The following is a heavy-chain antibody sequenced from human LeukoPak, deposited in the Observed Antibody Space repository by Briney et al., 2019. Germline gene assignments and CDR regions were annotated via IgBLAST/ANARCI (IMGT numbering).Heavy chain of an antibody. CDR3: ARGNDFWSGPDY. CDR2: IIPIFGTA. V-gene: IGHV1-69*05. CDR1: GGTFSSYA. J-gene: IGHJ4*02. Sequence: SVKVSCKASGGTFSSYAISWVRQAPGQGLEWMGGIIPIFGTANYAQKFQGRVTITTDESTSTAYMELSSLRSEGTAVYYCARGNDFWSGPDYWGQGTLVTVSS. D-gene: IGHD3-3*01.